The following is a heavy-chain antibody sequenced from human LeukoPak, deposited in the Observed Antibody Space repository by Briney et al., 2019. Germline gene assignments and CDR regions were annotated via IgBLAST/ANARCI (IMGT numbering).Heavy chain of an antibody. CDR2: ISGSGGST. J-gene: IGHJ4*02. CDR3: ASKGLLLWFGELLFPY. Sequence: GGSLRLSCAASGSTFSSYAMSWVRQAPGKGLEWVSAISGSGGSTYYADSVKGRFTISRDNSKNTLYLQMNSLRAEDTAVYYCASKGLLLWFGELLFPYWGQGTLVTVSS. D-gene: IGHD3-10*01. V-gene: IGHV3-23*01. CDR1: GSTFSSYA.